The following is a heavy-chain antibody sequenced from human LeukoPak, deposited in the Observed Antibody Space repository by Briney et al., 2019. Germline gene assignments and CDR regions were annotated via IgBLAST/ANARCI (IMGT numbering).Heavy chain of an antibody. D-gene: IGHD4-17*01. CDR2: IYTSGST. J-gene: IGHJ3*02. Sequence: NPSETLSLTCTVSGGSISSYYWSWIRQPAGKGLEWIGRIYTSGSTNYNPSLKSRVTMSVDTSKNQFSLKLSPVTAADTAVYYCARSMTTVTMRAFDIWGQGTMVTVSS. V-gene: IGHV4-4*07. CDR3: ARSMTTVTMRAFDI. CDR1: GGSISSYY.